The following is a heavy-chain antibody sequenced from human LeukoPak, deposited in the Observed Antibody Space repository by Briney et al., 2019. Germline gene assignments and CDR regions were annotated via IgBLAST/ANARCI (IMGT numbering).Heavy chain of an antibody. J-gene: IGHJ4*02. CDR1: GYTFTSYY. V-gene: IGHV1-46*01. CDR3: ARDDNYGSGQPDD. CDR2: INPSGGST. Sequence: ASVKVSCKASGYTFTSYYMHWVRQAPRQGLEWMGIINPSGGSTSYAQKFQGRVTMTTDTSTSTVYMELRSLRSDDTAVYYCARDDNYGSGQPDDWGQGTLVTVSS. D-gene: IGHD3-10*01.